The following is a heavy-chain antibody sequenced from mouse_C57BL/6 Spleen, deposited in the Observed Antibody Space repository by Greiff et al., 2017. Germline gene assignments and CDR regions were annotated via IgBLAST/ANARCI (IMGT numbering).Heavy chain of an antibody. CDR3: AREGVYYGNYEDYAMDY. D-gene: IGHD2-1*01. Sequence: EVQLVESGPGLVKPSQSLSLTCSVTGYSITSGYYWNWIRQFPGNKLEWMGYISYDGSNNYNPSLKNRISITRDTSKNQFFLKLNSVTTEDTATYYCAREGVYYGNYEDYAMDYWGQGTSVTVSS. CDR2: ISYDGSN. J-gene: IGHJ4*01. V-gene: IGHV3-6*01. CDR1: GYSITSGYY.